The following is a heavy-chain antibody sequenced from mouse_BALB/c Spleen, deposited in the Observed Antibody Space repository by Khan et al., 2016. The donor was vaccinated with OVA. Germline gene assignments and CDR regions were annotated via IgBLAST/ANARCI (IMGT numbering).Heavy chain of an antibody. D-gene: IGHD2-10*01. Sequence: QVQLKESGPGLVAPSQSLSITCTISGFSLTNYGIHWVRQPPGKGLEWLVVIWSDGSTTYNSALKSRLTISKDNSKSQVFLKMNSLQTDDTAVYFCARQPYFHYNSMDYWGHGTSGTVSP. CDR1: GFSLTNYG. J-gene: IGHJ4*01. V-gene: IGHV2-6-1*01. CDR3: ARQPYFHYNSMDY. CDR2: IWSDGST.